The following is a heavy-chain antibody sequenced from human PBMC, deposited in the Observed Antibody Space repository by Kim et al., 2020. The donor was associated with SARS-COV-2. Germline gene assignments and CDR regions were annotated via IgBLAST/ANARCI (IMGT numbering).Heavy chain of an antibody. Sequence: GGSLRLSCAASGFTFSSYSMNWVRQAPGKGLEWVSYISSSSSTIYYADSVKGRFTISRDNAKNSLYLQMNSLRDEDTAVYYCARDLLGDGSGSYRPPFDYWGQGTLVTVSS. J-gene: IGHJ4*02. D-gene: IGHD3-10*01. CDR1: GFTFSSYS. CDR2: ISSSSSTI. V-gene: IGHV3-48*02. CDR3: ARDLLGDGSGSYRPPFDY.